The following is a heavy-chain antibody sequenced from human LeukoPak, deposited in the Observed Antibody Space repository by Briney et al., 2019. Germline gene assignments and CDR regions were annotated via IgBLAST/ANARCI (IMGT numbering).Heavy chain of an antibody. V-gene: IGHV3-21*01. CDR3: ARDFPWELALDYYYGMDV. Sequence: PGGSLRLSCAASGFTFSSYSMNWVRQAPGKGLEWVSSISSSSSYIYYADSVKGRFTISRDNAKNSLYLQMNSLRAEDTAVYYCARDFPWELALDYYYGMDVWSQGTTVTVSS. J-gene: IGHJ6*02. CDR2: ISSSSSYI. CDR1: GFTFSSYS. D-gene: IGHD1-26*01.